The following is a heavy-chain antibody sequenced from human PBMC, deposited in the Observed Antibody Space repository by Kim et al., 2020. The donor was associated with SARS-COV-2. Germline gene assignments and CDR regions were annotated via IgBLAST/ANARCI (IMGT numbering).Heavy chain of an antibody. J-gene: IGHJ4*02. CDR3: TTDRGQRKLLDY. V-gene: IGHV3-15*01. D-gene: IGHD2-15*01. Sequence: DFAAPVKGRVTISRDDSKNTQYLQMNSLKTEDTAVYYCTTDRGQRKLLDYWGQGTLVTVSS.